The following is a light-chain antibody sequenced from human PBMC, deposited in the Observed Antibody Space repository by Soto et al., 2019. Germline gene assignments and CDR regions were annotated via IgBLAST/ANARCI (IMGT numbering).Light chain of an antibody. J-gene: IGKJ4*01. CDR3: QQYSSYPFT. V-gene: IGKV1-5*03. CDR2: KAS. Sequence: DLQMTQSPPTLPATVGDRVTITCRASQSISNTLAWYQQKTGKAPKVLINKASSLQSGVPSRFSGSGSGTEFTLTISSLQPDDFATYYCQQYSSYPFTFGGGTKVEIK. CDR1: QSISNT.